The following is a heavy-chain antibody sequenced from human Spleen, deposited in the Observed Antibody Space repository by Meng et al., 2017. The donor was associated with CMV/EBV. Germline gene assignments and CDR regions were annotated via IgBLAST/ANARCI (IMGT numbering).Heavy chain of an antibody. V-gene: IGHV3-30*02. D-gene: IGHD3-22*01. Sequence: GGSLRLSCAASGFTFSSYGMHWVRQAPGKGLEWVAFIRYDGSNKYYADSVKGRFTISRDNSKNTLYLQMNSLRAEDTAVYYCAKSITMIVVVRGYFDYWGQGTLVTVSS. CDR2: IRYDGSNK. J-gene: IGHJ4*02. CDR1: GFTFSSYG. CDR3: AKSITMIVVVRGYFDY.